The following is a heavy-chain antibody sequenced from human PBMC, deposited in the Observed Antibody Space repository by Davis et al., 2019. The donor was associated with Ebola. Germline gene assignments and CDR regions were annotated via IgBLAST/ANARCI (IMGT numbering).Heavy chain of an antibody. CDR2: INPSGGST. CDR1: GYTFTSYY. J-gene: IGHJ5*02. CDR3: ARTKTRIRFLEWLLDWFDP. Sequence: ASVKVSCKASGYTFTSYYMHWVRQAPGQGLEWMGIINPSGGSTSYAQKFQGRVTMTTDTSTSTAYMELRSLRSDDTAVYYCARTKTRIRFLEWLLDWFDPWGQGTLVTVSS. D-gene: IGHD3-3*01. V-gene: IGHV1-46*01.